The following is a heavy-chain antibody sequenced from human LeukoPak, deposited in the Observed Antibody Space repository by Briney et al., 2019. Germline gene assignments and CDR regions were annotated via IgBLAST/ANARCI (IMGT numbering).Heavy chain of an antibody. CDR3: ARVRGIVGAPDY. D-gene: IGHD1-26*01. V-gene: IGHV4-59*01. CDR1: GGSISSYY. Sequence: SETLSLTCTVSGGSISSYYWSWIRQPPGKGLEWVGYIYYSGSTNYNPSLKSRVTISVDSSKTQFSLKLSSVTAADTAVYYCARVRGIVGAPDYWGQGTLVTVSS. J-gene: IGHJ4*02. CDR2: IYYSGST.